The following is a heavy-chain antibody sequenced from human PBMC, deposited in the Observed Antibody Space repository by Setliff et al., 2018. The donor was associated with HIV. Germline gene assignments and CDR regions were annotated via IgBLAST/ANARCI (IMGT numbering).Heavy chain of an antibody. J-gene: IGHJ4*02. CDR3: AKDNRMTNDILTGVDY. V-gene: IGHV3-23*01. CDR2: ITDSGSRT. CDR1: GFTFNNYA. D-gene: IGHD3-9*01. Sequence: GGSLRLSCAASGFTFNNYAMSWVRQAPGKGLEWVSGITDSGSRTLYADSVKGRFTIFRDNSKNTLYLQMNSLRAEDTAVYYCAKDNRMTNDILTGVDYWGQGTLVTVSS.